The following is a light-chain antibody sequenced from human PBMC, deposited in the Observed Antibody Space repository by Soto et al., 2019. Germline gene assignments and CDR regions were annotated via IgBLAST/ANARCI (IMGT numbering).Light chain of an antibody. Sequence: QSVLTQPPSASGTPGQRVTISCSGSSSNIGSNTVNWYQQLPGTAPKLLIYSNNQRPSGVPDRFSGSKSGTSASLAISALQSEDEADYYCAAWDDSLNGSVVFGGGTKLTVL. V-gene: IGLV1-44*01. CDR3: AAWDDSLNGSVV. CDR1: SSNIGSNT. CDR2: SNN. J-gene: IGLJ2*01.